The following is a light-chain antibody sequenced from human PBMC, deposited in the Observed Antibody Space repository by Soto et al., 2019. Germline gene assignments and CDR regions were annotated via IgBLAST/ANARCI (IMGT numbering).Light chain of an antibody. V-gene: IGKV3-15*01. J-gene: IGKJ1*01. CDR1: QTVSRMY. CDR2: GAS. Sequence: EILMTHFPATLAVSPGDRASLSCRASQTVSRMYLSWFQQKPGQAPRLLIYGASTRATGIPARFSGSGSGTEFTLTISSLQSEDFAVYYCQQYNNWPRTFGQGTKVDIK. CDR3: QQYNNWPRT.